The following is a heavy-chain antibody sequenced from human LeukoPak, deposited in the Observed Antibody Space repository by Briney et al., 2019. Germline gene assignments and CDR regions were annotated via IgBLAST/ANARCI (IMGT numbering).Heavy chain of an antibody. CDR1: GFTFSSYT. CDR2: IYSGGST. Sequence: GGSLRLSCAASGFTFSSYTMSWVRQAPGKGLEWVSVIYSGGSTYYADSVKGRFTISRDNSKNTLYLQMNSLRAEDTAVYYCARGVQLWSWGQGTLVTVSS. V-gene: IGHV3-66*01. CDR3: ARGVQLWS. D-gene: IGHD5-18*01. J-gene: IGHJ5*02.